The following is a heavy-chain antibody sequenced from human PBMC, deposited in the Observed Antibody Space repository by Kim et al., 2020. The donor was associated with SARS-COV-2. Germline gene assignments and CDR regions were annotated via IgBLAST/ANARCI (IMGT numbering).Heavy chain of an antibody. Sequence: SETLSLTCAVYGGSFSGYYWSWIRQRPGKGLEWIGEINHSGSTNYNPSLKSRVTISVDTSKNQFSLKLSSVTAADTAVYYCARVLGEVLEWLPLYYFDYWGQGTLVTVSS. CDR1: GGSFSGYY. J-gene: IGHJ4*02. CDR3: ARVLGEVLEWLPLYYFDY. CDR2: INHSGST. V-gene: IGHV4-34*01. D-gene: IGHD3-3*01.